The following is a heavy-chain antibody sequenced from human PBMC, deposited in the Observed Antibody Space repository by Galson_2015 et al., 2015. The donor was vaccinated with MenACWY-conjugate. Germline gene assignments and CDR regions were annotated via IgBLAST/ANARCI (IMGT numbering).Heavy chain of an antibody. D-gene: IGHD3-10*01. V-gene: IGHV3-23*01. CDR3: AQGAGSRWFDP. CDR2: ISTTGGTT. Sequence: LRLSCAASGITFSSYAMSWVRQAPGQGLEWVSSISTTGGTTYYADSVKGRFTISRDNSKNTLYLQMNSLRAGDTAVYYCAQGAGSRWFDPWGQGTLVIVSS. J-gene: IGHJ5*02. CDR1: GITFSSYA.